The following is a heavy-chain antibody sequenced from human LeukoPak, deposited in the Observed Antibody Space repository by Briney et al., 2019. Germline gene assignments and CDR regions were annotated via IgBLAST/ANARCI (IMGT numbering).Heavy chain of an antibody. CDR2: MNPNSGNT. CDR1: GYTFTGYY. V-gene: IGHV1-8*02. Sequence: GASVKVSCKASGYTFTGYYMHWVRQAPGQGLEWMGWMNPNSGNTGYAQKFQGRVTMTRNTSISTAYMELSSLRSEDTAVYYCARVGGIDDFDYWGQGTLVTVSS. CDR3: ARVGGIDDFDY. D-gene: IGHD3-16*01. J-gene: IGHJ4*02.